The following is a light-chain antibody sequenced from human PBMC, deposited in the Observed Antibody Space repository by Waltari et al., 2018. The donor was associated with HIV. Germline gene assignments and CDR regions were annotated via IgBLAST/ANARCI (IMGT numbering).Light chain of an antibody. CDR3: CSYAGSNTFAV. CDR2: DVT. CDR1: SSDVGGYNY. Sequence: QSALTQPASVSGSPGQSITISCTGTSSDVGGYNYVSWYQQHPGNAPKLMIYDVTKRPSGVSNRFSGSKSGNTASLTISGLQAEDEADYYCCSYAGSNTFAVFGGGTKLTVL. V-gene: IGLV2-23*02. J-gene: IGLJ2*01.